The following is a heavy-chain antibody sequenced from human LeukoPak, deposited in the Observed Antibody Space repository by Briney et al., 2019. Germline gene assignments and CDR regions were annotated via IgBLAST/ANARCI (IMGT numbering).Heavy chain of an antibody. CDR2: ISSSSSYI. V-gene: IGHV3-21*01. J-gene: IGHJ6*02. CDR3: ARDRYYDFWSGYPYYYYYYGMDV. CDR1: GFTFSSYS. D-gene: IGHD3-3*01. Sequence: PGGSLRLSCAASGFTFSSYSMNWFRQAPGKGLEWVSSISSSSSYIYYADSVKGRFTISRDNAKNSLYLQMNSLRAEDTAVYYCARDRYYDFWSGYPYYYYYYGMDVWGQGTTVTVSS.